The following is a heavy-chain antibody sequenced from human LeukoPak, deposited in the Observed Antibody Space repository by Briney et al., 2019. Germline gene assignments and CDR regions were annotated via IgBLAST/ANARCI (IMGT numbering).Heavy chain of an antibody. CDR3: ARVDYGGNVPFDY. CDR2: ISYDGSNK. CDR1: GFTFSSYA. V-gene: IGHV3-30*04. J-gene: IGHJ4*02. D-gene: IGHD4-23*01. Sequence: GGSLRLSCAASGFTFSSYAMHWVRQAPGKGLEWVAVISYDGSNKYYADSVKGRFTISRDNSKNTLYLQMNSLRAEDTAVYYCARVDYGGNVPFDYWGQGTQVTVSS.